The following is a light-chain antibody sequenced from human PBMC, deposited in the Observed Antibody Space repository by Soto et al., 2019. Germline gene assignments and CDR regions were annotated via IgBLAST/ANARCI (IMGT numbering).Light chain of an antibody. CDR2: QAS. CDR3: QQYHSYPYT. J-gene: IGKJ2*01. V-gene: IGKV1-5*03. CDR1: QSVSPW. Sequence: DIHMTQSPSTLSASVRDRVTITCRASQSVSPWLVWYQQKPGRAPRLLIYQASTLETEVPSRFSASGAGTDFTLTISGLQPDDFATYYCQQYHSYPYTFGQGTKLEI.